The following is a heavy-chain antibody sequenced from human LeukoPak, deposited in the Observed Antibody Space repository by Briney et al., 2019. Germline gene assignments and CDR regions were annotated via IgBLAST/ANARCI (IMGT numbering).Heavy chain of an antibody. Sequence: EPSETLSLTCTVSGGSISSYYWSWIRQPPGKGLEWIGYIYYSGSTNYNPSLKSRVTISVDTSKNQFSLKLSSVTAADTAVYYCARVRIVGATHFDYWGQGTLVTVSS. V-gene: IGHV4-59*01. CDR2: IYYSGST. CDR1: GGSISSYY. D-gene: IGHD1-26*01. J-gene: IGHJ4*02. CDR3: ARVRIVGATHFDY.